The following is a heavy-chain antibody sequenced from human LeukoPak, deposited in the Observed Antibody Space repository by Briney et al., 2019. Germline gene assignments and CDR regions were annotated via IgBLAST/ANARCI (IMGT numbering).Heavy chain of an antibody. D-gene: IGHD1-1*01. J-gene: IGHJ4*02. CDR3: AREGGTVVISTFDY. CDR1: GFIFSDYP. CDR2: TSTDGGDT. Sequence: GGSLRLSCVGSGFIFSDYPIHWVRQAPGKGLEHVSATSTDGGDTYYADSVKGRFTISRDNSRNTVYLQMNSLRDEDTAIYYCAREGGTVVISTFDYWGQGTLVTVSS. V-gene: IGHV3-64*02.